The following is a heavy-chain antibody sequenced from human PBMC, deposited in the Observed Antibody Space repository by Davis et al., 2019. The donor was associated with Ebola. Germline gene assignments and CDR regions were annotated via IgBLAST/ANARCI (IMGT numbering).Heavy chain of an antibody. J-gene: IGHJ4*02. V-gene: IGHV4-59*01. CDR3: ARANTMVTSPFDY. CDR1: GGSISSYY. CDR2: IYSSGST. Sequence: SETLSLTCTVSGGSISSYYWSWIRQPPGKGLEWIGDIYSSGSTNYNPSLKSRVTISVDTSKNQFSLKLSSVTAADTAVYYCARANTMVTSPFDYWGQGTLVTVSS. D-gene: IGHD3-10*01.